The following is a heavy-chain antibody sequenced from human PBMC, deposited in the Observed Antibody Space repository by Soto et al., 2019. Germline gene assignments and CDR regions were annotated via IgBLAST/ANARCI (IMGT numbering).Heavy chain of an antibody. CDR3: ASSTAYYYDSSDYYYVGY. J-gene: IGHJ4*02. D-gene: IGHD3-22*01. V-gene: IGHV4-59*01. CDR1: GGSISSYY. Sequence: PSETLSLTCTVSGGSISSYYWSWIRQPPGKGLEWIGYIYYSGSTNYNPSLKSRVTISVDTSKNQFSLKLSSVTAADTAVYYCASSTAYYYDSSDYYYVGYWGQGTLVTVSS. CDR2: IYYSGST.